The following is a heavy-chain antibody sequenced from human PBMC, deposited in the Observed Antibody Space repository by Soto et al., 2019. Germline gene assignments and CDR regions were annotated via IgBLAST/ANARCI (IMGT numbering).Heavy chain of an antibody. CDR1: GGSITRGSYY. Sequence: QVQLQESGPGLVKPSETLSLTCTVSGGSITRGSYYWCWLRQHPGKGLEWIGYIYNSGTTYYNPSLKSRVTISVDTSKNQFSLKLTSVTAADTAVYYCARDPAPWGQGTLVTVSS. CDR3: ARDPAP. J-gene: IGHJ5*02. V-gene: IGHV4-31*03. CDR2: IYNSGTT.